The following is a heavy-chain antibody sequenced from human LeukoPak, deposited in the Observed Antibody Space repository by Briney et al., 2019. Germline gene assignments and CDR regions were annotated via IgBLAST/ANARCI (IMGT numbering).Heavy chain of an antibody. D-gene: IGHD2-8*01. CDR2: IFYLGKI. V-gene: IGHV4-59*08. J-gene: IGHJ4*02. CDR3: ARHTKEQLYSYFDY. CDR1: GGSFSGYY. Sequence: SETLSLTCAVYGGSFSGYYWSWIRQPPGRGLEWIGYIFYLGKINYNPSLKSRVTISVDTSKNQFSLKLSSVTAADTAIFYCARHTKEQLYSYFDYWGQGILVTVSS.